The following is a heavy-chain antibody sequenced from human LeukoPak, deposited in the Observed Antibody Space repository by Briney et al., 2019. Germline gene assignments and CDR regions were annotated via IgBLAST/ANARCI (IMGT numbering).Heavy chain of an antibody. D-gene: IGHD3-3*01. CDR1: GFTFSNYG. J-gene: IGHJ4*02. CDR2: ISGSGGST. CDR3: AKDYGRITIFGVVTSFDY. Sequence: GGSLRLSCAVPGFTFSNYGIHWVRQAPGKGLEWVSAISGSGGSTYYADSVKGRFTISRDNSKNTLYLQMNSLRAEDTAVYYCAKDYGRITIFGVVTSFDYWGQGTLVTVSS. V-gene: IGHV3-23*01.